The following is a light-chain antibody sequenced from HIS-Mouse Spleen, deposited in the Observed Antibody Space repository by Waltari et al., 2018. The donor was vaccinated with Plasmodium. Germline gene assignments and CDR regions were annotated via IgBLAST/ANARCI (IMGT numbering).Light chain of an antibody. CDR1: QGIRSY. CDR2: AAS. Sequence: AIWMTQSPSLLSASTGDRVTTNCRMSQGIRSYLAWYQQKPGKAPELLIYAASTLQSGVPSRFSGSGSGTDFTLTISCLQSEDFATYYCQQYYSFPRTFGQGTKVEIK. CDR3: QQYYSFPRT. V-gene: IGKV1D-8*02. J-gene: IGKJ1*01.